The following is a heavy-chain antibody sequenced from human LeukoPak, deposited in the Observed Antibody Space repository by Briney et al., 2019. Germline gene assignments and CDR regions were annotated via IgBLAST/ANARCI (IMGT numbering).Heavy chain of an antibody. CDR3: AKSYNGYESKPDY. V-gene: IGHV3-33*06. CDR2: IWFDGSIK. CDR1: GFTFSSYG. J-gene: IGHJ4*02. D-gene: IGHD5-12*01. Sequence: GGSLRLSCAASGFTFSSYGMHWVRQAPGKGLEWVAVIWFDGSIKYYADSVKGRFTISRDNSKNTLYLQMNSLRAEDTAVYYCAKSYNGYESKPDYWGQGTLVTVSS.